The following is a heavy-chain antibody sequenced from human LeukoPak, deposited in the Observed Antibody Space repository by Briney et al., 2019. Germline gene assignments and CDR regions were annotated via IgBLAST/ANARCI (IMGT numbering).Heavy chain of an antibody. CDR3: ARHGGVPAATNWFDP. D-gene: IGHD2-2*01. CDR2: IYYSGST. J-gene: IGHJ5*02. Sequence: SSETLSLTCTVSGGSFSDYYWSWIRQPPGKGLEWIGYIYYSGSTNYNPSLKSRVTISVDTSKNQFSLKLSSVTAADTAVYYCARHGGVPAATNWFDPWGQGTLVTVSS. V-gene: IGHV4-59*08. CDR1: GGSFSDYY.